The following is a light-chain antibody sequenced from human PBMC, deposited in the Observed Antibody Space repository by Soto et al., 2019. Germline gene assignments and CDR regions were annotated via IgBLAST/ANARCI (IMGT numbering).Light chain of an antibody. CDR3: QQYDSYSPIT. V-gene: IGKV1-5*03. CDR2: QAS. J-gene: IGKJ5*01. Sequence: DIQMTQSPSTLSASVGDRVTITCRASQTINNWLAWYQQKPGKAPKLLIYQASILQSEVPSRFSGIGSGTEFTLTISSLQPDDFATYYCQQYDSYSPITFGQGTRL. CDR1: QTINNW.